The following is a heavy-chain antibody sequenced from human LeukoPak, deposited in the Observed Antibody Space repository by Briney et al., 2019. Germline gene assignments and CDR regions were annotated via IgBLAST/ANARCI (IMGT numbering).Heavy chain of an antibody. CDR3: ARGHPSYGDSPPGPVDY. Sequence: SETLYLTCTVSGGSISSSSYYWGWIRQPPGKGLEWIGSIYYSGSTYYNPSLKSRVTISVDTSKNQFSLKLSSVTAADTAVYYCARGHPSYGDSPPGPVDYWGQGTLVTVSS. J-gene: IGHJ4*02. CDR2: IYYSGST. CDR1: GGSISSSSYY. D-gene: IGHD4-17*01. V-gene: IGHV4-39*07.